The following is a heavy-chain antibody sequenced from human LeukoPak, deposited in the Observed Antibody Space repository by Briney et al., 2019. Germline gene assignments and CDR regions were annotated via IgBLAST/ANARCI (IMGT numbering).Heavy chain of an antibody. V-gene: IGHV3-30*02. J-gene: IGHJ6*03. CDR3: AKDGGGWLRLGVSYYYYYTDV. CDR2: IRYDGSNK. Sequence: PGGSLRLSCAASGFTFSSYGMHWVRQAPGKGLEWVAFIRYDGSNKYYADSVKGRFTISRDNSKNTLYLQMNSLRAEDTAVYYCAKDGGGWLRLGVSYYYYYTDVWGKGTTVTVSS. D-gene: IGHD5-12*01. CDR1: GFTFSSYG.